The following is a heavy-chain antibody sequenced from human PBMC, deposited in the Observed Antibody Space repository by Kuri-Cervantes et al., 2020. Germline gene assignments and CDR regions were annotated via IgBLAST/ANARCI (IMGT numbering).Heavy chain of an antibody. Sequence: GGSLRLSCAVSGFTVSSNYMSWVRQAPGKGLEWVSVIYSGGSTYYADSVKGRFTISRDNSKNTLYLQTNSLRAEDTAVYYCARDPPLKVGATGWFDPWGQGTLVTVSS. D-gene: IGHD1-26*01. CDR1: GFTVSSNY. CDR3: ARDPPLKVGATGWFDP. J-gene: IGHJ5*02. CDR2: IYSGGST. V-gene: IGHV3-53*01.